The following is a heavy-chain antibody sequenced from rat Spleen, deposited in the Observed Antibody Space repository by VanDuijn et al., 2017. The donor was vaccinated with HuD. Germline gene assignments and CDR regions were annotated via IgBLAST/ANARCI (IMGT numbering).Heavy chain of an antibody. CDR1: GFTFSDYY. J-gene: IGHJ1*01. CDR3: ARHRYNWYFDF. CDR2: ISYDGSSN. Sequence: EVQLVESGGGLVQPGRSLKLSCAASGFTFSDYYMAWVRQAPTKGLEWVATISYDGSSNNYRDSVKGRFTISRDNAKSTLYLQMDSLRSEDTATYYCARHRYNWYFDFWGPGTMVTVST. V-gene: IGHV5-7*01.